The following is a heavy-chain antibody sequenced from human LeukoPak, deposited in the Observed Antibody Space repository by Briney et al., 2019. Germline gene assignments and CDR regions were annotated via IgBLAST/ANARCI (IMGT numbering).Heavy chain of an antibody. CDR2: INPNSGGT. CDR1: GYTFTGYY. D-gene: IGHD2-2*01. CDR3: ARGEACSSTSRYYWFDP. J-gene: IGHJ5*02. V-gene: IGHV1-2*02. Sequence: GASVKVSCKASGYTFTGYYMHWVRQAPGQGLEWMGWINPNSGGTNYAQKFQGRVTMTRDTSISTAYMELSRLRSDDTAVYYCARGEACSSTSRYYWFDPWGQGTLVTVSS.